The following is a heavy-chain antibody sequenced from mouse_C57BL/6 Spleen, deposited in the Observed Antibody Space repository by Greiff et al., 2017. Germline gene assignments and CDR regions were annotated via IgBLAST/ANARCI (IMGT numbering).Heavy chain of an antibody. CDR2: ISYSGST. J-gene: IGHJ4*01. V-gene: IGHV3-1*01. D-gene: IGHD1-1*01. CDR3: ARGDGSSYVGAMDY. CDR1: GYSITSGYD. Sequence: VQLKESGPGMVKPSQSLSLTCTVTGYSITSGYDWHWIRHFPGNKLEWMGYISYSGSTNYNPSLKSRISITHDTSKNHFFLKLNSVTTEDTATYYCARGDGSSYVGAMDYWGQGTSVTVSS.